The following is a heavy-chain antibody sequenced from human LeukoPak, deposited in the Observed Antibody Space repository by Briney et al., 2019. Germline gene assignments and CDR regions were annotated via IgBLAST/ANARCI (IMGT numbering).Heavy chain of an antibody. Sequence: SETLSLTCSVSGGSISNYYWSWIRQPPGKGLEWIGYIYYSGSTDYNPSLKSRVTISIDTSKSQFSLKLSSVTAADTAVYYCARGPTRYYSDYWGQGTLVTVSS. V-gene: IGHV4-59*01. CDR3: ARGPTRYYSDY. CDR2: IYYSGST. CDR1: GGSISNYY. J-gene: IGHJ4*02.